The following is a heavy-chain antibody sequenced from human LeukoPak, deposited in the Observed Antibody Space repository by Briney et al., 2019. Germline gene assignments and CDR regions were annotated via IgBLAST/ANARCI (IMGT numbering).Heavy chain of an antibody. CDR3: ARGCSSTSCYLYY. J-gene: IGHJ4*02. V-gene: IGHV3-21*01. CDR1: GFTFSSYS. Sequence: GRSLRLSCAASGFTFSSYSMNWVRQAPGKGLEWVSSISSSSSYIYYADSVKGRFTISRDNAKNSLYLQMNSLRAEDTAVYYCARGCSSTSCYLYYWGQGTLVTVSS. D-gene: IGHD2-2*01. CDR2: ISSSSSYI.